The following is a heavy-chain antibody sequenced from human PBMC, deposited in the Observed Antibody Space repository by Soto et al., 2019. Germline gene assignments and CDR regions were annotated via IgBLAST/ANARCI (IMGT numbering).Heavy chain of an antibody. Sequence: ASVKVSCKASGYTYTSYYMNWVRQAPGQGLEWLGIINPSGGSTSYAQKFQGRVTMTRDTSTSTVYMELSSLRSEDTAVYYCARGVVVPAAIGGRVDDAFDIWGQGTMVTVSS. CDR1: GYTYTSYY. D-gene: IGHD2-2*02. CDR3: ARGVVVPAAIGGRVDDAFDI. CDR2: INPSGGST. J-gene: IGHJ3*02. V-gene: IGHV1-46*03.